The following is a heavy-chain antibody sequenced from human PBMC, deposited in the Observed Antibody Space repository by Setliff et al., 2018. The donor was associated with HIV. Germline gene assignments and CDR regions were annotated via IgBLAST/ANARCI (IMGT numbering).Heavy chain of an antibody. Sequence: LRLSCATSGFAFSDYDFHWVRQVTGEGLEWVSAIGTGGDTYYADSVKGRFTISRENSKNSWYLQMNNVRAGDTAVYYCTRELNGHTSSHYYFGLDVWGQGTTVTVSS. D-gene: IGHD6-6*01. CDR3: TRELNGHTSSHYYFGLDV. J-gene: IGHJ6*02. V-gene: IGHV3-13*01. CDR2: IGTGGDT. CDR1: GFAFSDYD.